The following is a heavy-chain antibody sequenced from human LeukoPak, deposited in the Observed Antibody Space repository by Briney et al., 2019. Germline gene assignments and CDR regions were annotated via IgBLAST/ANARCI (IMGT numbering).Heavy chain of an antibody. CDR3: ARVRSGGWYDPVDY. J-gene: IGHJ4*02. CDR1: GFTFDGYG. Sequence: GGSLRLSCAASGFTFDGYGMNWVRQIPGKGLEWVSAINWNGGSTGYADSVEGRFTISRDNAKNSLYLQMNSLRAEDTALYYCARVRSGGWYDPVDYWGQGTLVTVSS. D-gene: IGHD6-19*01. V-gene: IGHV3-20*04. CDR2: INWNGGST.